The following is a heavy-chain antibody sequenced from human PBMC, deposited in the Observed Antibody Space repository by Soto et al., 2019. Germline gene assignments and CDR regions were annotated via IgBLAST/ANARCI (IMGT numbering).Heavy chain of an antibody. CDR3: ARVTPGNNLYYFSGLDY. CDR2: ISYEGSNT. D-gene: IGHD3-22*01. V-gene: IGHV3-30-3*01. J-gene: IGHJ4*02. CDR1: GFTFDTYG. Sequence: PGGSLRLSCVASGFTFDTYGIHWVRQAPGKGLQWVALISYEGSNTYYADSVRGRFTISRDNSKNTLYLQMNTLRPEDTGLYYCARVTPGNNLYYFSGLDYWGQGTLVTVSS.